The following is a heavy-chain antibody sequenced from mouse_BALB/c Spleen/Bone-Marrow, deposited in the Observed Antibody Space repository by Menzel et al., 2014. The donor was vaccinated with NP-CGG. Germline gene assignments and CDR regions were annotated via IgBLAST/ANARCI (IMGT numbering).Heavy chain of an antibody. D-gene: IGHD2-4*01. CDR3: AVYDYEGFAY. Sequence: VHVKQSGAELVKPGASVKLSCTASGFYINDTYMHWVKQRPEQSLEWIGRIDPANGNTKYDPKFKGKATITADTSSNTAYLQLSSMTAEDTAVYYGAVYDYEGFAYWGQGTLVTVSA. CDR2: IDPANGNT. J-gene: IGHJ3*01. CDR1: GFYINDTY. V-gene: IGHV14-3*02.